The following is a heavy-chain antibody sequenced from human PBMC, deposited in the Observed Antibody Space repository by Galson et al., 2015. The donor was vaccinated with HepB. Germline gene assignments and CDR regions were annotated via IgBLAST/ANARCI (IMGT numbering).Heavy chain of an antibody. V-gene: IGHV3-11*05. CDR1: GFTFSDYY. Sequence: SLRLSCAASGFTFSDYYMSWIRQAPGKGLEWVSYISSSSSYTNYADSVKGRFTISRDNAKNSLYLQVNSLRAEDTAVYYCARDRGSSSCFDYWGQGTLVTVSS. CDR2: ISSSSSYT. J-gene: IGHJ4*02. D-gene: IGHD6-13*01. CDR3: ARDRGSSSCFDY.